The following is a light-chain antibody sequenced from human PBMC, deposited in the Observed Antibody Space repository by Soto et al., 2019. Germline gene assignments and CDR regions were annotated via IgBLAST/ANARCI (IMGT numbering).Light chain of an antibody. J-gene: IGKJ4*01. CDR2: AAS. Sequence: DIRLTQSPSSVSASVGDRVTITCRASEDINTWLAWYQQRPGTAPKLPIYAASNFQSGVPSRFSGSGSGTEFTLTIMSLQPEDSDTYYCQQSNSFPLTLGGGTKVDIK. CDR1: EDINTW. V-gene: IGKV1-12*01. CDR3: QQSNSFPLT.